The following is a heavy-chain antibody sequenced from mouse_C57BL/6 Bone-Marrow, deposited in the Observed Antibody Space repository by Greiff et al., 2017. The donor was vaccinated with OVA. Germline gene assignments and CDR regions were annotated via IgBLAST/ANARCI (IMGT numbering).Heavy chain of an antibody. Sequence: QVQLKESGPGLVQPSQSLSITCTVSGFSLTSYGVHWVRQSPGKGLEWLGVIWSGGSTDYNAAFMYRLIITKDNSNSQVYFKMNSRQADDTAIDYCAKMERLRRDWYFDVWGTGTTVTVSS. CDR1: GFSLTSYG. J-gene: IGHJ1*03. D-gene: IGHD2-4*01. CDR3: AKMERLRRDWYFDV. CDR2: IWSGGST. V-gene: IGHV2-5*01.